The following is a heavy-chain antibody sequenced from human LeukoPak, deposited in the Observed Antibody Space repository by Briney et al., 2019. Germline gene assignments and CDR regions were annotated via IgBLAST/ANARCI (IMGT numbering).Heavy chain of an antibody. J-gene: IGHJ3*02. CDR2: INTNTGNP. D-gene: IGHD3-22*01. CDR1: GYTFTSYA. Sequence: GASVKVSCKASGYTFTSYAMNWVRQAPGQGLEWMGWINTNTGNPTYAQGFTGRFVFSLDTSVSTAYLQISSLKAEDTAVYYCARDRAHTMIVANDAFDIWGQGTMVTVSS. CDR3: ARDRAHTMIVANDAFDI. V-gene: IGHV7-4-1*02.